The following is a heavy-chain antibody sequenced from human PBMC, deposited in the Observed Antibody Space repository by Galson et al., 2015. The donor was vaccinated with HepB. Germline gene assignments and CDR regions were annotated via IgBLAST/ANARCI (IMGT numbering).Heavy chain of an antibody. CDR1: GFIFDNYA. CDR3: AKEHNGGHSGFDM. Sequence: SLRLSCAASGFIFDNYAMNWVRQAPAKGLEWVSGIRASGGGANYAEAVKGRFIISRDNSKNTLYLEMHSLRVEDTAVYYCAKEHNGGHSGFDMWGQGTRVTVSP. V-gene: IGHV3-23*01. J-gene: IGHJ3*02. CDR2: IRASGGGA. D-gene: IGHD3-16*01.